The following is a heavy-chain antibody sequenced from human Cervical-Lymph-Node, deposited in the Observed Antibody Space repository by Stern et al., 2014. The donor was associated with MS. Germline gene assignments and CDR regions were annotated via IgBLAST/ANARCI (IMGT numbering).Heavy chain of an antibody. J-gene: IGHJ4*02. D-gene: IGHD6-13*01. CDR1: GFSFSRYA. CDR2: ILDHGSNP. Sequence: VQLEESGGGVVQPGRSLRLSCAASGFSFSRYAMHWVRQAPGKGLEWVACILDHGSNPYYSYYDTGRITISRNNFKNTIYLQMNSLRAEDTAVYYCASAYSSSHYYFDYWGQGTLVTVSS. V-gene: IGHV3-33*01. CDR3: ASAYSSSHYYFDY.